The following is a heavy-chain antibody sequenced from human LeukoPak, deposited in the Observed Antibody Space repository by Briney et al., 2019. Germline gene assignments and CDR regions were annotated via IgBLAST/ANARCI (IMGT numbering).Heavy chain of an antibody. CDR1: GFTFDDYA. J-gene: IGHJ4*02. V-gene: IGHV3-9*01. Sequence: PGGSLRLSCAASGFTFDDYAMHWVRQAPGKGLEWVSGISWNSVNIGHEDSVKGRFTISRDNAKNSLHLQMSSLRPEDTALYYCVKDRGLRNQWLQVTYDSWGQGTLVTVSS. D-gene: IGHD5-24*01. CDR2: ISWNSVNI. CDR3: VKDRGLRNQWLQVTYDS.